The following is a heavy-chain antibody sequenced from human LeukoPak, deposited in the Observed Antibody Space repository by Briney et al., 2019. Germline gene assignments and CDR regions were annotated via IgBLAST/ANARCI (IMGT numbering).Heavy chain of an antibody. CDR3: ARDFGPRLYAFDV. J-gene: IGHJ3*01. CDR2: ISVSSRNVI. D-gene: IGHD3-16*01. V-gene: IGHV3-48*04. Sequence: GGSLRLSCAASGFTFSSYSMSWVRQAPGKGLEWLSYISVSSRNVIDYADSVKGRFTISRDDAKNSLYLQMNSLRAEDTAVYFCARDFGPRLYAFDVWGQGTMITVSS. CDR1: GFTFSSYS.